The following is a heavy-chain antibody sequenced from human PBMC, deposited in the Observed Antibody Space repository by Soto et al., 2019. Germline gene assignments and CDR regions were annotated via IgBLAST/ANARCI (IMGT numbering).Heavy chain of an antibody. Sequence: SETLSLTCTVSGGSISSSSYYWGWIRQPPGKGLEWIGSIYYSGSTYYNPSLKSRVTISVDTSKNQFSLKLSSVTAADTAVYYCARQVLPLTNSDILTGYYPFDYWGQGTLVTVSS. CDR3: ARQVLPLTNSDILTGYYPFDY. CDR2: IYYSGST. CDR1: GGSISSSSYY. J-gene: IGHJ4*02. V-gene: IGHV4-39*01. D-gene: IGHD3-9*01.